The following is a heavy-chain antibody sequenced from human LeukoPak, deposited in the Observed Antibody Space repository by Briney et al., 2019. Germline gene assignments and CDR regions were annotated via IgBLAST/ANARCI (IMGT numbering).Heavy chain of an antibody. CDR3: AKRMDSSGYYSEYMTDALDY. CDR1: GFTFSSYA. J-gene: IGHJ4*02. Sequence: RSGGSLRLSCAASGFTFSSYAMSWVRQAPGKGLEWVSAISGSGGSTYYADSVKGRFTISRDNSKNTLYLQMNSLRAEDTAVYYCAKRMDSSGYYSEYMTDALDYWGQGTLVTVSS. D-gene: IGHD3-22*01. V-gene: IGHV3-23*01. CDR2: ISGSGGST.